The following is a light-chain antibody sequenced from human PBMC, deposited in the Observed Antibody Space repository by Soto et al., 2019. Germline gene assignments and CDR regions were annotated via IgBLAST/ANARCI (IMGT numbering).Light chain of an antibody. CDR1: QDIRNY. CDR2: DAS. J-gene: IGKJ4*01. V-gene: IGKV1-9*01. Sequence: IQLTHSQSSLSASVLYIVNVTFRASQDIRNYLAWYQQKPGKAPKLLICDASTLYSGVPSRFSGSGSVTDFTLTISGLQPEDFAAYYCQKLRSYPSNFGGGTKVDIK. CDR3: QKLRSYPSN.